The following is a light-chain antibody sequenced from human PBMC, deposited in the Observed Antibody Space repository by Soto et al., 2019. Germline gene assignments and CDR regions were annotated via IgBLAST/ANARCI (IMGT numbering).Light chain of an antibody. CDR3: QQADTFPIT. V-gene: IGKV1D-12*01. CDR1: QGISRS. Sequence: DIQMTQSPSSVSASVGDRVTITCQASQGISRSLAWYQQKPGKAPKLLIYSASSLQSGVPSRFSGSGFGTDFTLTISSLQPEDFATYCCQQADTFPITFGQGTRLEIK. J-gene: IGKJ5*01. CDR2: SAS.